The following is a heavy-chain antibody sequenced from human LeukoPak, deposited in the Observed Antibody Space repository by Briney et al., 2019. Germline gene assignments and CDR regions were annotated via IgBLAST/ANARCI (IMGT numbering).Heavy chain of an antibody. CDR3: ARGPPPDFDY. CDR1: GDSISSYY. J-gene: IGHJ4*02. Sequence: SETLSLTCTVSGDSISSYYWSWIRQPAGKGLEWIGRIHPSGSTNYNPSLKSRVTLSVDTSKNQFSLKLSSVTAADTAVYYCARGPPPDFDYWGRGTLVTVSS. V-gene: IGHV4-4*07. CDR2: IHPSGST.